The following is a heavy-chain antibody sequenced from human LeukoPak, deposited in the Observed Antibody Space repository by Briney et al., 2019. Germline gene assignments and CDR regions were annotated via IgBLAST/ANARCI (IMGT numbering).Heavy chain of an antibody. Sequence: GGSLRLSCAASGFTFSDYAMSWVRQAPERGLEWVSVVSITGGTTYNADSVKGRFTISRDNSKNTLYLQMRNLRVDDTAVYCCAISPLRGYFDLWGRGTLVTVSS. CDR1: GFTFSDYA. CDR2: VSITGGTT. D-gene: IGHD5-12*01. J-gene: IGHJ2*01. CDR3: AISPLRGYFDL. V-gene: IGHV3-23*01.